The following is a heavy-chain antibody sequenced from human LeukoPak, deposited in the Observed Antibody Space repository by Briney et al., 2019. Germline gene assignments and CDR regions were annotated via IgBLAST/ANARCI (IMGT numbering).Heavy chain of an antibody. J-gene: IGHJ4*02. CDR2: LSYDGSA. D-gene: IGHD6-19*01. V-gene: IGHV4-39*07. CDR3: ARCGWYFGRYYFDY. CDR1: GASITSKAYF. Sequence: SSETLSLTCTVSGASITSKAYFWGWIRRPPGKGLEWVGTLSYDGSAYYNTSLRSRVTISVDTSKSQFSLKVTSVTAADTAVYFCARCGWYFGRYYFDYWGQGTLVTVSS.